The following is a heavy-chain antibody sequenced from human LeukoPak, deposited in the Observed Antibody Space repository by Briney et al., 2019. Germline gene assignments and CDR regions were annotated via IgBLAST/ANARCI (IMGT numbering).Heavy chain of an antibody. V-gene: IGHV3-30*18. CDR1: GFTFCSYG. CDR3: AKGISEWAVAGEGDY. CDR2: ISYDGSNK. J-gene: IGHJ4*02. Sequence: GGSLRLSCAASGFTFCSYGMHWVRQAPGKGLEWVAVISYDGSNKYYADSVKGRFTISRDNSKNTLYLQMNSLRAEDTAVYYCAKGISEWAVAGEGDYWGQGTLVTVSS. D-gene: IGHD6-19*01.